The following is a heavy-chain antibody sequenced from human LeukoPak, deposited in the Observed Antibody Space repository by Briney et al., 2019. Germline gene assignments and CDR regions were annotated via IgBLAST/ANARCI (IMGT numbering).Heavy chain of an antibody. CDR3: ARGRDRIFGY. J-gene: IGHJ4*02. D-gene: IGHD2-21*01. CDR1: GGSIGSGNYH. V-gene: IGHV4-61*02. CDR2: IYSSGNT. Sequence: SETLSLTCTVSGGSIGSGNYHWIWIRQPAGKGLEWIGRIYSSGNTNYNPSLKSRVSISIDSSKNQFSLKLSSVTAADTAVYYCARGRDRIFGYWGQGTLVTVPS.